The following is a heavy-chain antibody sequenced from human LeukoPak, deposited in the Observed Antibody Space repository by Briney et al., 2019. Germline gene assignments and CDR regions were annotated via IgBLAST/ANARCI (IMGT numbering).Heavy chain of an antibody. Sequence: GGSLRLSCAASGFTFSSYAMSWVRQAPGKGLEWVSAISGSGGSTYYADSVKGRFTISRDNSKNTLYLQMNSLRAEDTAVYYCAKALRITMVRGPPPHDYWGKGTLVTVSS. CDR3: AKALRITMVRGPPPHDY. V-gene: IGHV3-23*01. J-gene: IGHJ4*02. CDR2: ISGSGGST. CDR1: GFTFSSYA. D-gene: IGHD3-10*01.